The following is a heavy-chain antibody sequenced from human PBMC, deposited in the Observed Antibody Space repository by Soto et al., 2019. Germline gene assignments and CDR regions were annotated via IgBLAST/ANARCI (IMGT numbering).Heavy chain of an antibody. CDR2: ITGGADDT. D-gene: IGHD2-2*01. CDR3: AKGSSNSRPYYFDY. CDR1: GFTFSTYV. J-gene: IGHJ4*02. Sequence: EVPLLESGGGLVQPGGSLRLSCAASGFTFSTYVMSWVRQAPGQELEWVSAITGGADDTYNADSVRGRFTISRDNSKNTLYLQMNSLRAEDTAVYYCAKGSSNSRPYYFDYWGQGTLVTVSS. V-gene: IGHV3-23*01.